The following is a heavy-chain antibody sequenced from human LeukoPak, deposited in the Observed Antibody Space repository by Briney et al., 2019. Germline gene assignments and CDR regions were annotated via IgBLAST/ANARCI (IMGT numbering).Heavy chain of an antibody. Sequence: PSETLSLTCTVSGGFISSYSYHWGWIRQPPGKGLEWIGSIYYSGSTYYNPSLKSRVTISVDTSKNQFSLKLSSVTAADTAVYYCARPSTKYSSSSGYFQHWGQGTLVTVSS. CDR2: IYYSGST. CDR3: ARPSTKYSSSSGYFQH. V-gene: IGHV4-39*01. D-gene: IGHD6-6*01. CDR1: GGFISSYSYH. J-gene: IGHJ1*01.